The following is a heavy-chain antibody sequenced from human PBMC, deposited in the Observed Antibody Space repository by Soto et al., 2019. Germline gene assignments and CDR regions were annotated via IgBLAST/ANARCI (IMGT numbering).Heavy chain of an antibody. CDR3: ARDSVAARRAGMDV. CDR1: GFTVSSNY. Sequence: HPGGSLRLSCAASGFTVSSNYMSWVRQAPGKGLEWASVIYSGGSTYYADSVKGRFTISRDNSKNTLYLQMNSLRAEDTAVYYCARDSVAARRAGMDVWGQGTTVTVSS. J-gene: IGHJ6*02. CDR2: IYSGGST. D-gene: IGHD6-6*01. V-gene: IGHV3-53*01.